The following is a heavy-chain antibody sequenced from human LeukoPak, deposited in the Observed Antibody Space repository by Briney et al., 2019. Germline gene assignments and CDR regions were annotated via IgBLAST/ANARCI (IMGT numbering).Heavy chain of an antibody. Sequence: GGSLRLSCAASGFTFTSYAMTWVRQAPGKGLEWVSTMSGDATSTYYADSVKGRFTISRDNSKNTLYLQMNSLRAEDTAVYYCAKRTSGSSWYSSDYWGQGTLVTVSS. CDR1: GFTFTSYA. CDR2: MSGDATST. D-gene: IGHD6-13*01. J-gene: IGHJ4*02. V-gene: IGHV3-23*01. CDR3: AKRTSGSSWYSSDY.